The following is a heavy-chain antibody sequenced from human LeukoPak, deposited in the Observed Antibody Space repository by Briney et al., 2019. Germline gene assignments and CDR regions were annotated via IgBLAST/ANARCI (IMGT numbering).Heavy chain of an antibody. CDR2: INTKSGMT. V-gene: IGHV1-8*03. Sequence: VASVKVSCKASGYTFTRYDINWVRQATGQGLEWMGWINTKSGMTGHAQKFQGRITITKDTSISTVYMELSSLSSEDTAVYFCARVDGSVDSWGQGTLVTVSS. CDR3: ARVDGSVDS. D-gene: IGHD3-22*01. J-gene: IGHJ4*02. CDR1: GYTFTRYD.